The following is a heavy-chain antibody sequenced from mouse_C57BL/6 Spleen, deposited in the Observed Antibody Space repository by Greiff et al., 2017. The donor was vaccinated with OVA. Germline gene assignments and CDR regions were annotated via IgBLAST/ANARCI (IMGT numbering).Heavy chain of an antibody. Sequence: VQLQQSGAELVRPGASVKLSCTASGFNITDDYMHWVQQRPEQGLEWIGWLDPETGDTEYASKFQGKATITADTSSNTDYLRISCLSSEYTAVYYGTTDYGSSRYYVDCWGKGTTLTVSS. V-gene: IGHV14-4*01. CDR2: LDPETGDT. CDR3: TTDYGSSRYYVDC. J-gene: IGHJ2*01. CDR1: GFNITDDY. D-gene: IGHD1-1*01.